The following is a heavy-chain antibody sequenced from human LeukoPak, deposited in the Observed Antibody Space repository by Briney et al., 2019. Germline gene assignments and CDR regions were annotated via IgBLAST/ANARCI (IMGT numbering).Heavy chain of an antibody. V-gene: IGHV3-30*03. D-gene: IGHD2-15*01. CDR2: ISYDGSNK. CDR1: GFTFSSYG. CDR3: ATDRAGYCSGGSCYDY. J-gene: IGHJ4*02. Sequence: GTSLRLSCAASGFTFSSYGMHWVRQAPGKGLEWVAVISYDGSNKYYADFVKGRFTISRDNSKNTLYLQINSLRAEDTAVYYCATDRAGYCSGGSCYDYWGQGTLVTVPS.